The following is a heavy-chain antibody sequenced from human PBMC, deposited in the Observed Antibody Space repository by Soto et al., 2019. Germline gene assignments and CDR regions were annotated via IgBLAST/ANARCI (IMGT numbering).Heavy chain of an antibody. J-gene: IGHJ6*02. CDR1: GLTFSDCY. Sequence: QVQLVESGGGLVKPGGSLRLSCAASGLTFSDCYMNWIRQAPGKGLEWVSYISSSGSSINYAGTVKGRFTISSDNAKNALYLQMNRLRAEDTGMYYCARVRFGEWGYAMDVWGQGTTVTVSS. CDR2: ISSSGSSI. V-gene: IGHV3-11*01. CDR3: ARVRFGEWGYAMDV. D-gene: IGHD3-10*01.